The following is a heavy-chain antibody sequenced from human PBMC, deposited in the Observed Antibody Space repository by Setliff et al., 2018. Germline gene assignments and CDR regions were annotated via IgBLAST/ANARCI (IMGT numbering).Heavy chain of an antibody. CDR3: AKDQRESTGWFKLFDY. J-gene: IGHJ4*02. CDR1: GFTFSTYR. CDR2: ILDDGVKK. Sequence: GGSLRLSCSASGFTFSTYRMHWVRQAPGKGLEWVAVILDDGVKKYHADSVKGRFTIFRDNSRNTLHLQMNSLRAEDTAVYYCAKDQRESTGWFKLFDYWGQGVLVTVSS. V-gene: IGHV3-33*06. D-gene: IGHD6-19*01.